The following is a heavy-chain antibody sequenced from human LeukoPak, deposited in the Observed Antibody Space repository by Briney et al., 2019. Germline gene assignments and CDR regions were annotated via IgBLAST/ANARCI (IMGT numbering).Heavy chain of an antibody. CDR2: IIPIFGTT. CDR3: ARGIRGYYYYYMDV. Sequence: ASVKVSCKASGGTFSSYPISWVRQAPGQGLEWMGGIIPIFGTTNYAQKFQGRVTITTDESTSTAYMELSSLRSEDTAVYYCARGIRGYYYYYMDVCGKGTTVTVSS. CDR1: GGTFSSYP. J-gene: IGHJ6*03. V-gene: IGHV1-69*05.